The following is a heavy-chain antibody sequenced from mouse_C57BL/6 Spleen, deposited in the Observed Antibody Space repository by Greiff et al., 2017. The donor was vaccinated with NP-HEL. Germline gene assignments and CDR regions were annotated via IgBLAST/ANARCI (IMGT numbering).Heavy chain of an antibody. V-gene: IGHV5-9-1*02. CDR3: TREGTTVVAYYAMDY. D-gene: IGHD1-1*01. CDR2: ISSGGDYI. CDR1: GFTFSSYA. Sequence: EVMLVESGEGLVKPGGSLKLSCAASGFTFSSYAMSWVRQTPEKRLEWVAYISSGGDYIYYADTVKGRFTISRDNARNTLYLQMSSLKSEDTAMYYCTREGTTVVAYYAMDYGGQGTSVTVSS. J-gene: IGHJ4*01.